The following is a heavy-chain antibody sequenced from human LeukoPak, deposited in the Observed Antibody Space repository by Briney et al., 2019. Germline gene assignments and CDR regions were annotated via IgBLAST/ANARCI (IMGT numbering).Heavy chain of an antibody. D-gene: IGHD6-6*01. V-gene: IGHV3-21*01. CDR1: GFTFSSYS. CDR3: ARDGLYSSSWDLDY. CDR2: ISSGSSYI. Sequence: GGSLRLSCAASGFTFSSYSMNWVRQAPGKGLEWVSSISSGSSYIYYADSVKGRFTISRDNAKNSLYLQMNSLRAEDTAVYYCARDGLYSSSWDLDYWGQGTLVTVSS. J-gene: IGHJ4*02.